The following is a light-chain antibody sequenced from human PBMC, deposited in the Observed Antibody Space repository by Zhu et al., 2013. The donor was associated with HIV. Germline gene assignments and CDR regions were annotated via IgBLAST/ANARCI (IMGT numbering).Light chain of an antibody. Sequence: EVVLTQSPLSLPVTLGQPASISCRSSQSLVHSDGNTYFNWFLQRPGQSPRRLISRVSTRESGVPDRFSGSGSGTDFTLKISSVEAEDVGVYYCMQGTHWPPWTFGPGTRVDIK. CDR3: MQGTHWPPWT. CDR2: RVS. CDR1: QSLVHSDGNTY. V-gene: IGKV2-30*02. J-gene: IGKJ1*01.